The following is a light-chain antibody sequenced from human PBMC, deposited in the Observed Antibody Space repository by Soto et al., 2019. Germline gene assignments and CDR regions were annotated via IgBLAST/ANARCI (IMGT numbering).Light chain of an antibody. CDR3: QQYGDSPLT. V-gene: IGKV3-11*01. CDR1: QSVSSY. CDR2: DAS. J-gene: IGKJ4*01. Sequence: IMLTQSPATLSLTPGERATLHCRASQSVSSYLAWYQQKPGQAPRLLIYDASNRATGIPARFSGSGSGTDFTLTISSLEPEDFAVYYCQQYGDSPLTFAGGTKVDI.